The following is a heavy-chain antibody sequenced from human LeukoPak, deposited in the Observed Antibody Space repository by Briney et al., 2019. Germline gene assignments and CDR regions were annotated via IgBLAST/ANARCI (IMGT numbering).Heavy chain of an antibody. CDR1: GYTFTSYY. CDR3: AREGGIISVLGRY. CDR2: INPNSGGK. Sequence: GASVKVSCKASGYTFTSYYMHWVRQAARQGLEWMGWINPNSGGKKFAQKFQGRVTMTRDTSISTAYMELSRLTSDDPAGYYCAREGGIISVLGRYWGQGTLVTVFS. D-gene: IGHD1-14*01. V-gene: IGHV1-2*02. J-gene: IGHJ4*02.